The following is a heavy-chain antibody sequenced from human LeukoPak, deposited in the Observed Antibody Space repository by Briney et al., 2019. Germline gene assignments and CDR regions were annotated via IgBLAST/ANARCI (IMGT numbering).Heavy chain of an antibody. D-gene: IGHD3-22*01. V-gene: IGHV3-20*04. CDR2: INWNGGST. Sequence: SGGSLRLSCAASGFTFSTYGMSWVRQAPGKGLEWVSGINWNGGSTGYADSVKGRFTISRDNAKNSLYLQMNSLRAEDTALYYCARATHYYESSGYDYWGQGALVTVSS. CDR3: ARATHYYESSGYDY. CDR1: GFTFSTYG. J-gene: IGHJ4*02.